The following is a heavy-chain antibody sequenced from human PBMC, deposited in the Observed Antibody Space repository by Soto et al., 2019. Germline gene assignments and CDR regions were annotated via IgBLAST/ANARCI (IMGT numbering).Heavy chain of an antibody. Sequence: QVQLQESGPGLVKPSENLSLTCTVSGGSISSYYWSWIRQPPGKGLEWIGFIYYSESTNYNPSLQSRVTISVDTSKNQFSLRLTSVTAADTAVYYCARAFEMYASGWYYFDYWGQGTLVTVSS. CDR3: ARAFEMYASGWYYFDY. CDR2: IYYSEST. J-gene: IGHJ4*02. CDR1: GGSISSYY. D-gene: IGHD6-19*01. V-gene: IGHV4-59*01.